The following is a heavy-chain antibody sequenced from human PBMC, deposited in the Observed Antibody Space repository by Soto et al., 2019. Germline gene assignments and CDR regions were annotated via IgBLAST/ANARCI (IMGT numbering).Heavy chain of an antibody. J-gene: IGHJ6*02. CDR2: IIPIFGTA. CDR3: ARDTVSVTMVRGPEYYYYGMDV. CDR1: GGTFSSYA. Sequence: QVQLVQSGAEVKKPGSSVKVSCKASGGTFSSYAISWVRQAPGQGLEWMGGIIPIFGTANYAQKFQGRVTSTEDESTSTAYMELSSLRSEDTAVYYCARDTVSVTMVRGPEYYYYGMDVWGQGTTVTVSS. V-gene: IGHV1-69*01. D-gene: IGHD3-10*01.